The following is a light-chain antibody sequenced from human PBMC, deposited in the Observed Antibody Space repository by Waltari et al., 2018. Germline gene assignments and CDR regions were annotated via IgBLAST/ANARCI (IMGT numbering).Light chain of an antibody. CDR1: QDINKF. CDR2: DAS. J-gene: IGKJ4*01. Sequence: DIQMTQSPSSLSASVGDRVTITCQASQDINKFLNWYQQKPGKAPRLLIYDASNVETGVPSRFSGSGSATHFSLTISSLKPEDIATYFCQQSDNLPLTFGGGTRVEI. CDR3: QQSDNLPLT. V-gene: IGKV1-33*01.